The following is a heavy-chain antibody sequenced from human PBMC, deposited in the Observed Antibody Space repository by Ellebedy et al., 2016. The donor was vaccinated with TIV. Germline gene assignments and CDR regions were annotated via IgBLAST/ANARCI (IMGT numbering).Heavy chain of an antibody. CDR2: IYTSGST. V-gene: IGHV4-4*07. D-gene: IGHD2-2*01. CDR1: GGSISSYY. Sequence: SETLSLXXTVSGGSISSYYWSWIRQPAGKGLEWIGRIYTSGSTNYNPSLKSRVTMSVDTSKNQFSLKLSSVTAADTAVYYCARGGIVVVPAAIGRSGAFDIWGQGTMVTVSS. J-gene: IGHJ3*02. CDR3: ARGGIVVVPAAIGRSGAFDI.